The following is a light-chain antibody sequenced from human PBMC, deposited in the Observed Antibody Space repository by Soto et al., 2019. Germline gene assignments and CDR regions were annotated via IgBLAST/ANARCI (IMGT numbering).Light chain of an antibody. CDR1: QRISSY. V-gene: IGKV1-39*01. CDR2: AAS. Sequence: DIHMTQAPSSLSSSLVDRVTIACRASQRISSYLNWYQQKPGKAPKLLIYAASSLQSGVPSRFSGSGSGTDFTLTISSLQPEDFATYYCHQSYSTPWTFGQGTKVDIK. CDR3: HQSYSTPWT. J-gene: IGKJ1*01.